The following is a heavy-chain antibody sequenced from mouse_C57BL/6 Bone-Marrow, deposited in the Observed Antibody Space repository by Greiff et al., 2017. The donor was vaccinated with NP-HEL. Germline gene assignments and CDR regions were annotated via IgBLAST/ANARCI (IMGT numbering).Heavy chain of an antibody. CDR2: INPSNGGT. CDR3: ARDRQLRLHYYAMDY. V-gene: IGHV1-53*01. J-gene: IGHJ4*01. Sequence: QVQLKQPGTELVKPGASVKLSCKASGYTFTSYWMHWVKQRPGQGLEWIGNINPSNGGTNYNEKFKSKATLTVDKSSSTAYMQLSSLTSEDSAVYYCARDRQLRLHYYAMDYWGQGTSVTVSS. CDR1: GYTFTSYW. D-gene: IGHD3-2*02.